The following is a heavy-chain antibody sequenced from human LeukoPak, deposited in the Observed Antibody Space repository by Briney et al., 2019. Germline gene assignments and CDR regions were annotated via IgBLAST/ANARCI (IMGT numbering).Heavy chain of an antibody. V-gene: IGHV3-23*01. J-gene: IGHJ4*02. CDR2: ISGSGGST. CDR1: GFTFSSYG. CDR3: AKDPRDHSYGWSWRYFDY. D-gene: IGHD5-18*01. Sequence: GGSLRLSCAASGFTFSSYGMSWVRQAPGKGLEWVSAISGSGGSTYYADSVKGRFTISRDNSKNTLYLQMNSLRPEDTAVYYCAKDPRDHSYGWSWRYFDYWGQGTLVTVSS.